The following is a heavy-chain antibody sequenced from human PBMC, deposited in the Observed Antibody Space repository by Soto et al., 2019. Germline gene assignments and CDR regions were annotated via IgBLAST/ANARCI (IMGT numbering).Heavy chain of an antibody. CDR1: GGSITNYY. CDR2: IFYSGST. D-gene: IGHD5-18*01. CDR3: ATLYSYGYYFDY. J-gene: IGHJ4*02. V-gene: IGHV4-59*08. Sequence: SETLSLTCTVSGGSITNYYWSWIRQPPGKGLEWIGYIFYSGSTNYNPSLKSRVTISVDTSKDQFSLKLSSVTAADTAVYYCATLYSYGYYFDYWGQGTLVTVSS.